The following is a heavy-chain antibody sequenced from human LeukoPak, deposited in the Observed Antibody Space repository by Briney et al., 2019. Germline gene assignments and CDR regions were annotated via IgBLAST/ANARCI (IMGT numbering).Heavy chain of an antibody. J-gene: IGHJ4*02. CDR3: ASVAAGGYCSSTSCPYFDY. D-gene: IGHD2-2*01. V-gene: IGHV3-30*03. CDR2: ISYDGSNK. Sequence: GGSLRLSCAASGFTFSSYGMHWVRQAPGKGLEWVAVISYDGSNKYYADSVKGRFTISRDNSKNTLYLQMNSLRAEDTAVYYCASVAAGGYCSSTSCPYFDYWGQGTLVTVSS. CDR1: GFTFSSYG.